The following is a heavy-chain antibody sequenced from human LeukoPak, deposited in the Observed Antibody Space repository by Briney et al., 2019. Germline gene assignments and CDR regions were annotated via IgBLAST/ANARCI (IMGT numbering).Heavy chain of an antibody. J-gene: IGHJ4*02. V-gene: IGHV3-23*01. CDR2: ISGSGDDT. D-gene: IGHD3-16*02. CDR3: ARGDYDYVWGSYRYFYYFDY. Sequence: GGSLRLSCVASGFTFSNYGMSWVRQAPGKGLEWVSGISGSGDDTYYADSVKGRFTISRDNSKNTLYLQMNSLRAEDTAVYYCARGDYDYVWGSYRYFYYFDYWGQGTLVTVSS. CDR1: GFTFSNYG.